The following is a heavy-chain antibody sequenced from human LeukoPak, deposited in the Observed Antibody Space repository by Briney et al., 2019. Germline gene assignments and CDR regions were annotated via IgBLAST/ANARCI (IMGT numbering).Heavy chain of an antibody. CDR1: GGSISSGGYY. Sequence: SQTLSLTCTVSGGSISSGGYYWSWIRQHPGKGLEWIGYIYYSGSTYYNPSLKSRVTISVDTSKNQFSLELSSVTAADTAVYYCARSIGDYGSGSYIDYWGQGTLVTVSS. CDR2: IYYSGST. D-gene: IGHD3-10*01. CDR3: ARSIGDYGSGSYIDY. J-gene: IGHJ4*02. V-gene: IGHV4-31*03.